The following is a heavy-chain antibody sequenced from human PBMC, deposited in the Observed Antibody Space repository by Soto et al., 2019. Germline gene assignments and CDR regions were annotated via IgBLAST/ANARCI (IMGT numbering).Heavy chain of an antibody. J-gene: IGHJ4*02. CDR1: EYIFTTYW. CDR3: ASETRTALT. V-gene: IGHV5-51*01. CDR2: IYPGDSDT. D-gene: IGHD5-18*01. Sequence: EVQLVQSGAEVKKPGESLQISCKGPEYIFTTYWIGWVRQMPGKGLEWMGIIYPGDSDTRYSPSFQGQVIISVDKSITTAYLQWSSLKASDTAMNYCASETRTALTRGQGTLVTVSS.